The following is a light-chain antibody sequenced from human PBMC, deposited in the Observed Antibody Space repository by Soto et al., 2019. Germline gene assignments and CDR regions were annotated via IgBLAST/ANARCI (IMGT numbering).Light chain of an antibody. CDR2: EVR. CDR3: CSYAGSYV. CDR1: SSDVGSYNL. V-gene: IGLV2-23*02. Sequence: QSALTQPASVSGSPGQSITISCTGKSSDVGSYNLVSWYQQHPGKAPKLMIYEVRKRPSGVSNRFSGSKSGNTASLTISGLQAEDEADYYCCSYAGSYVFGTGTKVTVL. J-gene: IGLJ1*01.